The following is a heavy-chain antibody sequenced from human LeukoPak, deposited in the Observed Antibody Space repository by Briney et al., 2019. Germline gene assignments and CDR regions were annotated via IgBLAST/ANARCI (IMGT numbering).Heavy chain of an antibody. CDR2: VNPSGGST. CDR1: GYTFPNYY. V-gene: IGHV1-46*01. J-gene: IGHJ4*02. Sequence: WASVTVSCKASGYTFPNYYVHWVRQAPGQGLEWMGMVNPSGGSTNYAQKFQGRVTMTRDTSTSTLNMDLSSLRSEDTAVYYCARSSIWAMVDWGQGTLVSVSS. CDR3: ARSSIWAMVD. D-gene: IGHD5-18*01.